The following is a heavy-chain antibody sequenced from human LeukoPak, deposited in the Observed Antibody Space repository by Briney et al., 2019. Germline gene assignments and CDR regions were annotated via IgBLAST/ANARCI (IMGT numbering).Heavy chain of an antibody. CDR3: AKVATVTPFDY. CDR2: ISYDGSNK. V-gene: IGHV3-30*18. J-gene: IGHJ4*02. CDR1: GFTFSSYG. Sequence: GRSLRLSCAASGFTFSSYGMHWVRQAPGKGLEGVAVISYDGSNKYYADSVKGRFTISRDNSKNTLYLQMNSLRAEDTAVYYCAKVATVTPFDYWGQGTLVTVSS. D-gene: IGHD4-17*01.